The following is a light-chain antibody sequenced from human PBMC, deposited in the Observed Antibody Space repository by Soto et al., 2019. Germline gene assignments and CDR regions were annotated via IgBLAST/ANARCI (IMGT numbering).Light chain of an antibody. V-gene: IGLV2-11*01. CDR2: DVC. J-gene: IGLJ2*01. CDR3: CSYAGSPHVV. Sequence: QSALTQPRSVSGSPGQSVTISCTGTSSDVGGYNYVSWYQQHPGKAPKLMIYDVCKRPSGVPDRFSGSKSGNTASLTISGLQAEDEADYYCCSYAGSPHVVFGGGTKLTVL. CDR1: SSDVGGYNY.